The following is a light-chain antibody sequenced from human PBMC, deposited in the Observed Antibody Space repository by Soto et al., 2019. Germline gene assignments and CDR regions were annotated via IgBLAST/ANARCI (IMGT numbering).Light chain of an antibody. CDR3: QHYNNRPPVT. Sequence: EIVMTQSPATLSVSPGERATLSCRASQSVRTNLAWYQQKPGQAPRLLIYAASTRATGIPARFSGSGSGTEFTLTISSLQSEDFAVYYCQHYNNRPPVTFGQGTKVEIK. V-gene: IGKV3-15*01. CDR2: AAS. J-gene: IGKJ1*01. CDR1: QSVRTN.